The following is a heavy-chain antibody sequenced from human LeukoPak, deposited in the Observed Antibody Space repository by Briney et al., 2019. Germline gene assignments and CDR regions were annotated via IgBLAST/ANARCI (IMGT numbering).Heavy chain of an antibody. Sequence: GGSLRLSCAASGFIFSSYGMYWVRQAPGKGLEWVAVIWDDGSNEYYADSVKGRFTISRDNSKNILFLQMNSLRAEDTAVYYCARGVPPDYWGQGTLVTVSS. CDR2: IWDDGSNE. CDR1: GFIFSSYG. J-gene: IGHJ4*02. V-gene: IGHV3-33*07. D-gene: IGHD5/OR15-5a*01. CDR3: ARGVPPDY.